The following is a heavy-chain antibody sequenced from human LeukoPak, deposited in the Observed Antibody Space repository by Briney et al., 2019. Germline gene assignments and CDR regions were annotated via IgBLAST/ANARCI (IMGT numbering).Heavy chain of an antibody. CDR2: IHGAGDT. J-gene: IGHJ3*02. Sequence: GGSLRLSCAASGFTVSSNSMTWVRRAPGKGLEWVLSIHGAGDTQYADSVKGRFTVSRDNSKNTVYLQMDTLRVEDTAMYYCASYRRAFDTWGLGTMVTVSS. V-gene: IGHV3-53*01. CDR3: ASYRRAFDT. CDR1: GFTVSSNS. D-gene: IGHD1-26*01.